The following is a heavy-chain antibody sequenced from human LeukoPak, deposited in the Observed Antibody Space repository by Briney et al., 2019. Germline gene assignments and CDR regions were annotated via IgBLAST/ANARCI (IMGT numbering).Heavy chain of an antibody. CDR3: AREGYYYDSSGYFDY. J-gene: IGHJ4*02. Sequence: SETLSLTCTVSGGSISSYYWSWIRQPPGKGLEWIGYIYYSGSTNYNPSLKSRVPISVDTSKNQFSLKLSSVTAADTAVYYCAREGYYYDSSGYFDYWGQGTLVTVSS. CDR1: GGSISSYY. CDR2: IYYSGST. V-gene: IGHV4-59*01. D-gene: IGHD3-22*01.